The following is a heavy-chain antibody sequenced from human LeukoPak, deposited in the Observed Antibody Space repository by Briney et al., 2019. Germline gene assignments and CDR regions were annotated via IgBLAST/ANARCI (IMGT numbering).Heavy chain of an antibody. J-gene: IGHJ4*02. V-gene: IGHV1-2*02. CDR1: GYTFTGYY. D-gene: IGHD2-2*01. CDR2: IYPNSGGT. Sequence: ASVKVSCKASGYTFTGYYMHWVRQAPGQRLEWMGSIYPNSGGTNYAQKFQVRVTMTRDTSISTAYMELSRLRSDDTAVYYCARVQGYCSSTSCYPDTNFDYWGQGTLVTVSS. CDR3: ARVQGYCSSTSCYPDTNFDY.